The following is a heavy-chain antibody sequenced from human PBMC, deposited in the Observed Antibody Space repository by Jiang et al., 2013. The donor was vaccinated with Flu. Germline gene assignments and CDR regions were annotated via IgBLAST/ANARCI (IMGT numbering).Heavy chain of an antibody. CDR1: GFTFSNFA. Sequence: ASGFTFSNFALHWVRQAPGKGLEWVAIVSYDGSNKHYGDSVKGRFTISRDNSKNTLYLQMNSLRAEDTAMYYCARDADPLPQYCSGGSCYSGYFQHWGQGTLVTVSS. V-gene: IGHV3-30-3*01. CDR3: ARDADPLPQYCSGGSCYSGYFQH. CDR2: VSYDGSNK. D-gene: IGHD2-15*01. J-gene: IGHJ1*01.